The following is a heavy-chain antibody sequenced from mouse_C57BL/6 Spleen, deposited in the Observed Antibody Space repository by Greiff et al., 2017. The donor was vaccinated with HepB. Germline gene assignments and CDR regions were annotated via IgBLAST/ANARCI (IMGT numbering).Heavy chain of an antibody. D-gene: IGHD1-1*01. J-gene: IGHJ2*01. CDR1: GFNIKDDY. Sequence: EVKLMESGAELVRPGASVKLSCTASGFNIKDDYMHWVKQRPEQGLEWIGWIDPENGDTEYASKFQGKATITADTSSNTAYLQLSSLTSEDTAVYYCTSHYYGSSYFDYWGQGTTLTVSS. V-gene: IGHV14-4*01. CDR2: IDPENGDT. CDR3: TSHYYGSSYFDY.